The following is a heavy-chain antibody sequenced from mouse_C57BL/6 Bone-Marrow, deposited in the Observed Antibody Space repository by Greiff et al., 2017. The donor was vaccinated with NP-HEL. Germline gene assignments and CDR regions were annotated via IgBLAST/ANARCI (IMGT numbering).Heavy chain of an antibody. D-gene: IGHD3-2*02. CDR2: ISYSGST. J-gene: IGHJ4*01. CDR1: GYSITSGYD. Sequence: EVMLVESGPGMVKPSQSLSLTCTVTGYSITSGYDWHWIRHLPGNQLEWMGYISYSGSTNYNPSLKSRISITLDTSNNPFFLKLNAVTTVNTATYDGARSSGDVYYDAMYYWGQGTSVTVSS. V-gene: IGHV3-1*01. CDR3: ARSSGDVYYDAMYY.